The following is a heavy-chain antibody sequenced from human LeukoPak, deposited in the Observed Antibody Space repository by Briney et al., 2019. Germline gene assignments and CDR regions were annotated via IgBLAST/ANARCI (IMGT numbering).Heavy chain of an antibody. CDR1: GFTFSTYA. J-gene: IGHJ4*02. Sequence: GGSLRLSCAASGFTFSTYAMSWVRQAPGKGLEWVSSINANSGSTYYADSVKGRFTISRDNSKNTLYLQMNSLRAEDTAVYYCAKIGGLIVLWGQGTLVTVSS. CDR2: INANSGST. D-gene: IGHD3-16*02. V-gene: IGHV3-23*01. CDR3: AKIGGLIVL.